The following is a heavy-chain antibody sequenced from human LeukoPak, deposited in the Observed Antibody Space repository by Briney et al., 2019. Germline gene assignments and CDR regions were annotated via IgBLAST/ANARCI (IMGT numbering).Heavy chain of an antibody. V-gene: IGHV3-30*04. CDR1: GFTFSSYD. CDR3: AKDSSRYSSSWCLSY. J-gene: IGHJ4*02. Sequence: GGSLRLSCAACGFTFSSYDVHGVREARGKGLEGGADISYDGSNKYYADSVKGRFTISRDNSKNTLYLPMNSLRAKDTAVYYCAKDSSRYSSSWCLSYWGQGTLVTVSS. CDR2: ISYDGSNK. D-gene: IGHD6-13*01.